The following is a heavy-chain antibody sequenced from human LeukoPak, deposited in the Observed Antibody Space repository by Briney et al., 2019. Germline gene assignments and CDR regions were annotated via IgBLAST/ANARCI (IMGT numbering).Heavy chain of an antibody. Sequence: SETLSLTCTVSGGSISSYYWSWIRQPPGKGLGWIGYIYYSGSTNYNPSLKSRVTISVDTSKNQFSLKLSSVTAADTAVYYCASHYYDSSGYYQSHAFDIWGQGTMVTVSS. J-gene: IGHJ3*02. CDR3: ASHYYDSSGYYQSHAFDI. V-gene: IGHV4-59*08. CDR2: IYYSGST. CDR1: GGSISSYY. D-gene: IGHD3-22*01.